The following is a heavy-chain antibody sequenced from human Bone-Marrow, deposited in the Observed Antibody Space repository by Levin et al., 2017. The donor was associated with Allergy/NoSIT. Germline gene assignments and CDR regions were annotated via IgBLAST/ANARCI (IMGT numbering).Heavy chain of an antibody. CDR1: GFTFSSYA. J-gene: IGHJ4*02. Sequence: GESLKISCAASGFTFSSYAMSWVRQAPGKGLEWVSAISGSGGSTYYADSVKGRFTISRDNSKNTLYLQMNSLRAEDTAVYYCAGRGDGYSGYDEPDYWGQGTLVTVSS. V-gene: IGHV3-23*01. CDR3: AGRGDGYSGYDEPDY. CDR2: ISGSGGST. D-gene: IGHD5-12*01.